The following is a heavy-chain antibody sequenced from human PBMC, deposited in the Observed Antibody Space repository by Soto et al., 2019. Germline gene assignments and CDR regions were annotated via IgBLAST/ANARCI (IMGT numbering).Heavy chain of an antibody. D-gene: IGHD2-21*01. J-gene: IGHJ3*02. V-gene: IGHV4-34*01. Sequence: PSETLSLTCAVYGGSFSGYYWSWIRQPPGKGLEWIGEINHSGSTNYNPSLKSRVTISVDTSKNQFSLKLSSVTAADTAVYYCAITVHTDAFDIWGQGTMVTVSS. CDR1: GGSFSGYY. CDR2: INHSGST. CDR3: AITVHTDAFDI.